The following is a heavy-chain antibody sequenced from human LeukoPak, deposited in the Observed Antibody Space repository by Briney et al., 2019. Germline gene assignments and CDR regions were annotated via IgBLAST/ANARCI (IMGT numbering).Heavy chain of an antibody. J-gene: IGHJ5*02. Sequence: SGPTLVDPTQTLTLTCTFSGFSLSSSGVGVGWIRQPPGKGLESLALIYWDDEERYSPSLIRRVTIAKDTSKNQVVLTMTNMDPGDTATYYCARRVPVTYYYGSGSYSWFDPWGQGTLVTVSS. CDR2: IYWDDEE. V-gene: IGHV2-5*02. D-gene: IGHD3-10*01. CDR1: GFSLSSSGVG. CDR3: ARRVPVTYYYGSGSYSWFDP.